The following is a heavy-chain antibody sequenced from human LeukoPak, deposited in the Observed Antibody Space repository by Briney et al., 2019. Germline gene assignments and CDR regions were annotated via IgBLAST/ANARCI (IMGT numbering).Heavy chain of an antibody. V-gene: IGHV4-34*01. J-gene: IGHJ4*02. CDR3: AREGPPYDYVWGSYRYLRQNGPNSDY. CDR1: GGSFSGYY. CDR2: INHSGST. Sequence: SETLSLTCAVYGGSFSGYYWSWIRQPPGKGLEWIGEINHSGSTNYNPSLKSRVTISVDTSKNQFSLKLSSVTAADTAVYYCAREGPPYDYVWGSYRYLRQNGPNSDYWGQGTLVTVSS. D-gene: IGHD3-16*02.